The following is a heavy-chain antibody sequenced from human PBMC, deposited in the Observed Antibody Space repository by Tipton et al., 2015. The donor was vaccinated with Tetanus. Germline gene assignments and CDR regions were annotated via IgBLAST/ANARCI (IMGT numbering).Heavy chain of an antibody. CDR3: ARYGKGYCSGGDCYSDAFEI. V-gene: IGHV4-59*01. D-gene: IGHD2-15*01. CDR1: GGSISNYY. CDR2: IYYSGST. J-gene: IGHJ3*02. Sequence: LRLSCTVSGGSISNYYWSWIRQPPGKGLEWIGYIYYSGSTNYNPSLKSQVTISVDPSKNQFSLKLSSVTAADTAVYYCARYGKGYCSGGDCYSDAFEIWGQGTMVTVSS.